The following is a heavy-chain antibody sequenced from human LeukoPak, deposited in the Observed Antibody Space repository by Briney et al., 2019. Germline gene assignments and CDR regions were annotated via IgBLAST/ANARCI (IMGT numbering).Heavy chain of an antibody. J-gene: IGHJ6*02. CDR3: ARDSSSWYAATWGYYYYYGMDV. D-gene: IGHD6-13*01. Sequence: PGGSLRLSCAASGFTFSSYWMSWVRQAPGKGLEWVANIKQDGSEKYYVDSVKGRFTISRDNAKNSLYLQMNSLRAEDTAVYYCARDSSSWYAATWGYYYYYGMDVWGQGTTVTVSS. CDR2: IKQDGSEK. V-gene: IGHV3-7*01. CDR1: GFTFSSYW.